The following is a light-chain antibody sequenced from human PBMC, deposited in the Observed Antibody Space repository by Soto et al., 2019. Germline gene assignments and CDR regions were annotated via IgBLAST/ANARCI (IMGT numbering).Light chain of an antibody. V-gene: IGKV3-20*01. J-gene: IGKJ1*01. CDR1: QSVSSSY. CDR2: DAS. CDR3: QQYGSSPRT. Sequence: EIVLTQSPGTLSLSPGERATLPCRASQSVSSSYLAWYQQKPGQAPRLLIYDASRRATGIPDRFSGSGSGTDFTLTISRLEPEDFAVYYCQQYGSSPRTFGQGTKVDIK.